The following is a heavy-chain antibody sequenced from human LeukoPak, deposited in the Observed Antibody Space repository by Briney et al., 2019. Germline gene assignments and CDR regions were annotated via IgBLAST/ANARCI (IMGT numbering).Heavy chain of an antibody. D-gene: IGHD2-15*01. CDR2: IYPGESDT. J-gene: IGHJ3*02. CDR3: ARSYCSGGSCPGAFDI. Sequence: GESLKISCKGSGYSFTSYWIGWVRQMPGKGLDWMGIIYPGESDTRYSPSFQGQVTISADKSISTAYLQWSSLKASDTAMYYCARSYCSGGSCPGAFDIWGQGTMVTVSS. CDR1: GYSFTSYW. V-gene: IGHV5-51*01.